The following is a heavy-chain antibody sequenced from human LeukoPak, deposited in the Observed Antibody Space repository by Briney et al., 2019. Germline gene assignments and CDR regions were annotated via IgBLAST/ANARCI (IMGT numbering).Heavy chain of an antibody. CDR1: GYTFTNYV. CDR3: ARAEFCAPNCYYYFYY. V-gene: IGHV1-2*02. CDR2: INPNSGGT. J-gene: IGHJ4*02. Sequence: ASVKVSCEASGYTFTNYVLHWLRQAPGEGLEWMGWINPNSGGTNYAQKFQGRVTMTRDTSIGTAYMELSRLTSDDTAVYYCARAEFCAPNCYYYFYYWGQGTLVTVSS. D-gene: IGHD2-21*02.